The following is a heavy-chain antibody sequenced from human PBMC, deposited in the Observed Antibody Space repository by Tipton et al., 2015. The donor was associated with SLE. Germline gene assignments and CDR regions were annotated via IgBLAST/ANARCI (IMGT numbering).Heavy chain of an antibody. CDR1: GGSFSGYY. J-gene: IGHJ5*02. D-gene: IGHD5-18*01. CDR2: INHSGST. Sequence: TLSLTCAVYGGSFSGYYWSWIRQPPGKGLEWIGEINHSGSTNYNPSLKSRVTISVDTSKNQFSVKLSSVAAADTAVYYCARGLGYSYGWKGWFDPWGQGTLFTVSS. V-gene: IGHV4-34*01. CDR3: ARGLGYSYGWKGWFDP.